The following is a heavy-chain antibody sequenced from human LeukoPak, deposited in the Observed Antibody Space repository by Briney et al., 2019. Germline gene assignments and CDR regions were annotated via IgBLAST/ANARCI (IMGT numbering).Heavy chain of an antibody. V-gene: IGHV5-51*01. Sequence: PGESLKISCKGSGYSFTSYWIGWVRQMPGKGLEWMGIIYPGDSDTRYSPSFQGQVTVSADKSISTTYLQWSSLKASDTAMYYCATPYPREYCSSTTCYFNYWGQRTLVTVSS. J-gene: IGHJ4*02. CDR2: IYPGDSDT. CDR3: ATPYPREYCSSTTCYFNY. D-gene: IGHD2-2*01. CDR1: GYSFTSYW.